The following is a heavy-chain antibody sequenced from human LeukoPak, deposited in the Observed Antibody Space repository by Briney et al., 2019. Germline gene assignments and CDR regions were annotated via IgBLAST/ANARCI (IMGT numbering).Heavy chain of an antibody. J-gene: IGHJ4*02. CDR1: GFTFSSYW. D-gene: IGHD2-15*01. CDR3: ARDAGKGLLHY. CDR2: IKQDGSEK. Sequence: GRSLRLSCAASGFTFSSYWMSWVRQAPGKGLEWVANIKQDGSEKYYVDSVKGRFTISRDNAKKSLYLQMNSLRAEDTAVYYCARDAGKGLLHYWGQGTLVTVSS. V-gene: IGHV3-7*03.